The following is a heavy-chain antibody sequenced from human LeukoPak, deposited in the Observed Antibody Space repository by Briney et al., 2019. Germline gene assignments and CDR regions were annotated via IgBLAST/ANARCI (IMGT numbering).Heavy chain of an antibody. CDR2: IRSKAYGGTT. V-gene: IGHV3-49*03. D-gene: IGHD3-10*01. CDR1: GFTFGDYA. Sequence: GGSLRLSCTASGFTFGDYAMSWFRQAPGKGLEWVGFIRSKAYGGTTEYAAFVKGRFSIFTDDSKNIAYLQMNSLKIEDTAMYYCSRWESGSYSAYWGQGTLVSVSS. J-gene: IGHJ4*02. CDR3: SRWESGSYSAY.